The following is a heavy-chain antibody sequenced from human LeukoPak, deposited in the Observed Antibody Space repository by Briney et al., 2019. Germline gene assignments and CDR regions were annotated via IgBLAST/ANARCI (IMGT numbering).Heavy chain of an antibody. CDR1: GFTFSSYK. J-gene: IGHJ4*02. CDR3: ARDRGDTAYFDY. V-gene: IGHV3-48*03. D-gene: IGHD5-18*01. CDR2: ISSSGSTI. Sequence: PGGSLRLSCAASGFTFSSYKMNWVRQAPGKGLEWVSCISSSGSTIYYADSVKGRFTISRDNAKNSLYLQMNSLRAEDTAVYYCARDRGDTAYFDYWGQGTLVTVSS.